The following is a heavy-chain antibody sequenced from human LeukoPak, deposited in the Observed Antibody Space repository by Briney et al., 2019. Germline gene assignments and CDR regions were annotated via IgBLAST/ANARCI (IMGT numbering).Heavy chain of an antibody. V-gene: IGHV4-4*07. Sequence: SETLSLTCTVSGGSLSSYYWSWIRQPAGKGLEWIGRVYTSGSTNYNPSLKSRVTMSIDTSKNQFSLKLYSVTAADTAIYYCARRRASGFGELLDYWGQGLLVTVSS. D-gene: IGHD3-10*01. J-gene: IGHJ4*02. CDR2: VYTSGST. CDR1: GGSLSSYY. CDR3: ARRRASGFGELLDY.